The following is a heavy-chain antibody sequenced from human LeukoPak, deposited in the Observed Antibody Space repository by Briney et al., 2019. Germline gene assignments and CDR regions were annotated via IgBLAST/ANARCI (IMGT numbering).Heavy chain of an antibody. CDR2: IYYSGST. V-gene: IGHV4-39*01. CDR3: ARGYCSSTSCRGFFDY. J-gene: IGHJ4*02. D-gene: IGHD2-2*01. Sequence: SETLSLTCTVSGGSVSSGSYYWSWIRQPPGKGLEWIGSIYYSGSTYYNPSLKSRVTISVDTSKNQFSLKLSSVTAADTAVYYCARGYCSSTSCRGFFDYWGQGTLVTVSS. CDR1: GGSVSSGSYY.